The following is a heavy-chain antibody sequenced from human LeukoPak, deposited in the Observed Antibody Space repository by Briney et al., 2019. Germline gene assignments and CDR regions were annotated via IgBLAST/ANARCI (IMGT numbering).Heavy chain of an antibody. CDR3: ARRVEIYVVGYYYYMDV. J-gene: IGHJ6*03. V-gene: IGHV4-38-2*02. CDR1: GYSISSGYY. Sequence: PSETLSLTCTVSGYSISSGYYWGWIRQPPGEGLEWIGSIYHSGSTYYNPSLKSRVTISVDTSKNQFSLKLSSVTAADTAVYYCARRVEIYVVGYYYYMDVWGKGTTVTVSS. D-gene: IGHD3-3*01. CDR2: IYHSGST.